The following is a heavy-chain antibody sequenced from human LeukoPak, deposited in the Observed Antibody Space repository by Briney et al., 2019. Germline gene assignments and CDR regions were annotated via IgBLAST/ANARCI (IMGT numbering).Heavy chain of an antibody. CDR3: ARVVQTEGRYYDYAGGGFDP. J-gene: IGHJ5*02. V-gene: IGHV1-46*01. CDR1: GGTFSSYA. D-gene: IGHD3-16*01. CDR2: INPSGGST. Sequence: EASVKVSCKASGGTFSSYAISWVRQAPGQGLEWMGIINPSGGSTSYAQKFQGRVTMTRDTSMSTVYMELSSLRSEDTAVYYCARVVQTEGRYYDYAGGGFDPWGQGTLVTVSS.